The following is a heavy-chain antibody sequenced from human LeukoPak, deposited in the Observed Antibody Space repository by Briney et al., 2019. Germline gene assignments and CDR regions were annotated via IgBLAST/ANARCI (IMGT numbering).Heavy chain of an antibody. D-gene: IGHD3-22*01. Sequence: ASVKVSCTASGYTFTSYDINWVRQATGQGLERMGWMNPNSGNTGYAQKFQGRVTMTRNTSISTAYMELSSLRSEDTAVYYCARGSYYDSSGYETAFDIWGQGTMVTVSS. CDR1: GYTFTSYD. V-gene: IGHV1-8*01. CDR2: MNPNSGNT. J-gene: IGHJ3*02. CDR3: ARGSYYDSSGYETAFDI.